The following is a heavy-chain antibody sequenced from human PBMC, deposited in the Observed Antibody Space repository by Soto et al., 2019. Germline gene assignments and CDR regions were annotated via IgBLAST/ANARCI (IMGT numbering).Heavy chain of an antibody. J-gene: IGHJ1*01. CDR3: ATRDYDILTGYFHI. CDR2: INADSGDT. D-gene: IGHD3-9*01. Sequence: QAHLVQSGAEVRKPGASVKVSCQALEHTSTIYYIHWVRQARGQGLEWMGWINADSGDTTYAEDFRGRVTFTRDTSTRTFHMELSRLRLDDTAMYFCATRDYDILTGYFHIWGQGTLITVSS. CDR1: EHTSTIYY. V-gene: IGHV1-2*02.